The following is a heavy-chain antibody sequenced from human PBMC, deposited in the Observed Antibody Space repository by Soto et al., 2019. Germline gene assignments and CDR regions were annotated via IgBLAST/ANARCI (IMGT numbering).Heavy chain of an antibody. J-gene: IGHJ5*02. V-gene: IGHV1-3*01. D-gene: IGHD2-15*01. CDR1: GYTFTRYT. CDR2: INPDNGNT. CDR3: ARGIATGQLDP. Sequence: QVQLVQSGAEVKKPGASVKISCKASGYTFTRYTMNWVRQAPGQRLEWMGWINPDNGNTKSSQKFQDRVIITRDTSASTAYMDLSSLRSDDTAVYYCARGIATGQLDPCGQGTLVTVSS.